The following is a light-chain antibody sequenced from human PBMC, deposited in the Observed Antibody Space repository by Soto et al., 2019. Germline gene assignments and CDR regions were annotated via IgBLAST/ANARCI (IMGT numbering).Light chain of an antibody. CDR2: GAS. Sequence: ESVLTQSPATLSVSPGERATLSCRASQSVSSSHLAWYQQKPGQAPRLLIYGASSRATGIPDRFSGSGSGTDFTLTISRLEPEDFAVYYCQQYGSSPPITFGQGTRLENK. V-gene: IGKV3-20*01. J-gene: IGKJ5*01. CDR3: QQYGSSPPIT. CDR1: QSVSSSH.